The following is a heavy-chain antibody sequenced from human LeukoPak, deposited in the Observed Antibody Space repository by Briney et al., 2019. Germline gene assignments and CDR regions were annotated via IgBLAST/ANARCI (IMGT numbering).Heavy chain of an antibody. J-gene: IGHJ6*04. D-gene: IGHD3-22*01. CDR1: GGSISSYY. V-gene: IGHV4-39*07. CDR2: IYYSGST. Sequence: SETLSLTCTVSGGSISSYYWSWIRQPPGKGLEWIGSIYYSGSTYYNPSLKSRVTISVDTSKNQFSLKLSSVTAADTAVYYCAREATMIVVVNWGKGTTVTVSS. CDR3: AREATMIVVVN.